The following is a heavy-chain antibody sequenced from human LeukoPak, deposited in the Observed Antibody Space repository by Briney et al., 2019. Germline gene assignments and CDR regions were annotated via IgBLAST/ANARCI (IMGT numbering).Heavy chain of an antibody. CDR1: GFTSSSYA. CDR3: AREMPHYYYDSSDYYPA. Sequence: GGSLRLSCAASGFTSSSYAMHWVRQAPGKGLEWVSSISSGSSYIYYADSVKGRFTISRDNAKNSLYLQMNSLRAEDTAVYYCAREMPHYYYDSSDYYPAWGQGTLVTVSS. D-gene: IGHD3-22*01. V-gene: IGHV3-21*01. J-gene: IGHJ5*02. CDR2: ISSGSSYI.